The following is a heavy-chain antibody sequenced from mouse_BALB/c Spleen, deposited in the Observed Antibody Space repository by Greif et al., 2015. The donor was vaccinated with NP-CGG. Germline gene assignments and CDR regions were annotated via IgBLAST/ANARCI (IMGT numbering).Heavy chain of an antibody. CDR1: GFNIKDYY. CDR3: NAGDNFDY. Sequence: EVQLQQSGAELVRSGASVKLSCTASGFNIKDYYMHWVKQRPEQGLEWIGWIDPENGDTEYAPKFQGKATMTADTSSNTAYLQLSSLTSEDTAVYYCNAGDNFDYWGQGTTLTVSS. J-gene: IGHJ2*01. D-gene: IGHD3-2*01. V-gene: IGHV14-4*02. CDR2: IDPENGDT.